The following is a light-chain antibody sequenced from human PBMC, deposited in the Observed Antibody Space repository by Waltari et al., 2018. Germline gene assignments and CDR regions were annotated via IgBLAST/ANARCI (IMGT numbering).Light chain of an antibody. CDR2: KGK. Sequence: QTVVTQEPSLSVSPGGTVTLTCALSSGSVSSTSYASWYHQSPGQSPRVCVYKGKIRSSGVPERFSGSILGNKAVLAITGAQADDESDYYCLMYMGSGIWVFGGGTKLTVL. J-gene: IGLJ2*01. V-gene: IGLV8-61*01. CDR1: SGSVSSTSY. CDR3: LMYMGSGIWV.